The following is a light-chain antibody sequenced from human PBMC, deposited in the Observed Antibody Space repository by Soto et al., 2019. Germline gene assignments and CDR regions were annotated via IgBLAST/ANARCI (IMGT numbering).Light chain of an antibody. J-gene: IGLJ1*01. V-gene: IGLV2-14*03. Sequence: QSALTQPASVSGSPGQSITISCTGTSSDVGAYNYVSWYQQYPGKAPKLIIFDVSNRPSGVSNRLTGSKPGNTASLTISGPQAEDEADYNCLSYTSSDTNVFGTGTKLTVL. CDR2: DVS. CDR3: LSYTSSDTNV. CDR1: SSDVGAYNY.